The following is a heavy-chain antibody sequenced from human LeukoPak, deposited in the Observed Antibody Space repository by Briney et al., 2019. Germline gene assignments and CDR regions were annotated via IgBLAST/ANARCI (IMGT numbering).Heavy chain of an antibody. V-gene: IGHV3-7*01. CDR1: GFTFSIYW. CDR3: ARGSGRQQLEQNY. J-gene: IGHJ4*02. CDR2: IKEDGSVI. Sequence: GRSLRLSCVASGFTFSIYWMSWVRQAPGRGPEWLAIIKEDGSVIWDVESVRGRFTISRDNAKNSVYLEMNSLRAEDTAVYYCARGSGRQQLEQNYWGQGNLVTVSS. D-gene: IGHD6-13*01.